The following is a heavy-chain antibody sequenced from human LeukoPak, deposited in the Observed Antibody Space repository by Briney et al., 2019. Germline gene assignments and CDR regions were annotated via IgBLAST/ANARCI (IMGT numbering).Heavy chain of an antibody. CDR2: IYTSGIT. Sequence: GGSLRLSCAVSGFTVSSNFMSWVRPAPGKGPEWASVIYTSGITYYADSVRGRFTISRDNSKNTLYLQMDSLTAEDTAVYYCAREDAGGTYSFDYWGQGTLVTVSS. CDR1: GFTVSSNF. J-gene: IGHJ4*02. D-gene: IGHD1-26*01. V-gene: IGHV3-66*01. CDR3: AREDAGGTYSFDY.